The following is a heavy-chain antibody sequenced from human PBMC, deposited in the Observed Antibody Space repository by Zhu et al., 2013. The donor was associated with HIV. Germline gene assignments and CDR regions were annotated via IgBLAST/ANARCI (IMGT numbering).Heavy chain of an antibody. CDR3: AREGWSAIFGVVTRCFDY. CDR2: MNPNSGNT. J-gene: IGHJ4*02. V-gene: IGHV1-8*01. Sequence: QVQLVQSGAEVKKPGASVKVSCKASGYTFTSYDINWVRQATGQGLEWMGWMNPNSGNTGYAQKFQGRVTMTRNTSISTAYMELSSLRSEDTAVYYCAREGWSAIFGVVTRCFDYWGQGTLVTVSS. D-gene: IGHD3-3*01. CDR1: GYTFTSYD.